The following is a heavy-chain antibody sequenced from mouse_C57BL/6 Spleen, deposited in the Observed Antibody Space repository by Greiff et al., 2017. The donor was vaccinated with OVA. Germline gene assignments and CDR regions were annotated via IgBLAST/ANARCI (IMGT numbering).Heavy chain of an antibody. CDR1: GYTFTSYW. CDR2: LDPSDSYT. Sequence: QVQLQQPGAELVKPGASVKLSCKASGYTFTSYWMQWVKQRPGQGLEWIGELDPSDSYTNYNQQFKGKATLTVDTSSSTAYMQLSRLTAEDSAVYYCARYYYSSSYGLDYWGQGTTLTVSS. D-gene: IGHD1-1*01. CDR3: ARYYYSSSYGLDY. V-gene: IGHV1-50*01. J-gene: IGHJ2*01.